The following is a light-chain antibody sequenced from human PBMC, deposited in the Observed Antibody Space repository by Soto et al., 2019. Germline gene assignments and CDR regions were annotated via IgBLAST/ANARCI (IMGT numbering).Light chain of an antibody. Sequence: EILLTQSPDTLSSSPGERATLSCRASQSVTTYLAWYQQKPGQAPRLLIYDVSNRATGIPARFSGSGSGTDSTLTISSPEPEDVAIYYCQQRSNWPWTFGQGTKVEIK. J-gene: IGKJ1*01. V-gene: IGKV3-11*01. CDR3: QQRSNWPWT. CDR1: QSVTTY. CDR2: DVS.